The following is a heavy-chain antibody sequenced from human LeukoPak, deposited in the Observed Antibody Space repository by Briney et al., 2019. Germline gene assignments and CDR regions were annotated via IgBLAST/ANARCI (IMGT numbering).Heavy chain of an antibody. Sequence: GGSLRLSCAASGNYWRHWFRQAPGKGLLWVSHINSDASWTSYADSVKGRFTISKDNAKNTVYLQMNSLRAEDTAVYYCVSFYETYWGRGTLVTVSS. CDR1: GNYW. CDR2: INSDASWT. CDR3: VSFYETY. V-gene: IGHV3-74*01. J-gene: IGHJ4*02. D-gene: IGHD2/OR15-2a*01.